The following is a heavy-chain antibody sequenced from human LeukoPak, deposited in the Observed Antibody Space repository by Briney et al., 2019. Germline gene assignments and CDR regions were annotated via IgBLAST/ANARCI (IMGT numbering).Heavy chain of an antibody. Sequence: GASVKVSCKASGYTFSSYGIIWVRQAPGQGLELMGWVSAFNGNTDYAPKLQGRVTMTTDTSTTTAYMELRSLTSDDTAVYYCARRGGSYSHSDFWGQGTLVTVSS. J-gene: IGHJ4*02. CDR3: ARRGGSYSHSDF. CDR1: GYTFSSYG. V-gene: IGHV1-18*01. CDR2: VSAFNGNT. D-gene: IGHD1-26*01.